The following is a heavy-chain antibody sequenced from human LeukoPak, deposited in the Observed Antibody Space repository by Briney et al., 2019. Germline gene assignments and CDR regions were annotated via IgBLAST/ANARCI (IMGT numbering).Heavy chain of an antibody. Sequence: GGSLRLSCAASGFTFSSYAMHWVRQAPGKGLEWVAVISYDGSNKYYADSVKGRFTISRDNSKNTLYLQMNSLRAEDTAVYYCARDLGGDYSNWFDPWGQGTLVTVSS. J-gene: IGHJ5*02. CDR3: ARDLGGDYSNWFDP. CDR1: GFTFSSYA. CDR2: ISYDGSNK. V-gene: IGHV3-30-3*01. D-gene: IGHD4-11*01.